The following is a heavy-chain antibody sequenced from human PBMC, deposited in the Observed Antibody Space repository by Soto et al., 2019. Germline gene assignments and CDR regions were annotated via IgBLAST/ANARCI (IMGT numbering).Heavy chain of an antibody. J-gene: IGHJ4*02. V-gene: IGHV3-30-3*01. CDR1: GFTFSSYA. D-gene: IGHD2-2*02. CDR2: ISYDGSNK. Sequence: QVQLVESGGGVVQPGRSLRLSCAASGFTFSSYAMHWVRQAPGKGLEWVAVISYDGSNKYYADSVKGRFTISSDNSKNTLYLQMNSLRAQDTAVYYCARVGRQPSYPYWGQGTLVTVSP. CDR3: ARVGRQPSYPY.